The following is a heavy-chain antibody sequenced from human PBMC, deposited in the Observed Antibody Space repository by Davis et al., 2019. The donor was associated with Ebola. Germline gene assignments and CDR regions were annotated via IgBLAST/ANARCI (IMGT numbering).Heavy chain of an antibody. D-gene: IGHD4-17*01. V-gene: IGHV4-30-4*08. CDR2: VHHSGGT. J-gene: IGHJ4*02. CDR1: GASITSGDYS. Sequence: SETLSLTCNVFGASITSGDYSWTWIRQPPGKGLEWIGFVHHSGGTQYNPSLKSRVSISVDTSKNQFSLKVNSVSAADTAVYYCTREGYGDYEVDYWGQGTLVTVYS. CDR3: TREGYGDYEVDY.